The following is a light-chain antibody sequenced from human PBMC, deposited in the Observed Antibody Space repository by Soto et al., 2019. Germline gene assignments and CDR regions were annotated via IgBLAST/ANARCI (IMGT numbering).Light chain of an antibody. CDR2: DTF. CDR1: QSLSSNY. CDR3: QQRSNWRIT. Sequence: EIVLTQSPGTLSLSPGERATLSCRASQSLSSNYLAWQQQKPGQAPRLLIYDTFSRATGIPARFSGSGSGTDFTLTISSLEPEDFAVYYCQQRSNWRITFGQGTRVEIK. V-gene: IGKV3D-20*02. J-gene: IGKJ5*01.